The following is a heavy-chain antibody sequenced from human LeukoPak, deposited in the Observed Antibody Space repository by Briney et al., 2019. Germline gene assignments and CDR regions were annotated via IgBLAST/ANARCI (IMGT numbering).Heavy chain of an antibody. V-gene: IGHV3-23*01. CDR1: GFTFSSYA. Sequence: GGTLRLSCAASGFTFSSYAMSWVRQAPGKGLEWVSAISGSGGSTYYADSVKGRFTMSRDNSKNTLYLQMNSLRAEDTAVYYCAKYSGSYFDYWGQGTLVTVSS. CDR2: ISGSGGST. D-gene: IGHD1-26*01. J-gene: IGHJ4*02. CDR3: AKYSGSYFDY.